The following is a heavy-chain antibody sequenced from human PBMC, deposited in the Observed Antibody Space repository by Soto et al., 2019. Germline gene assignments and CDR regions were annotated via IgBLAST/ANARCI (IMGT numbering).Heavy chain of an antibody. Sequence: ASVKVSCKASGDTFSFYTINWVRPAPGLGLEWVGRINPILSMSNYAQKLQGRVTMTTDTSTSTAYMELRSLRSDDTAVYYCARDHYYDSSGYYYGSWFDPWGQGTLVTVSS. CDR1: GDTFSFYT. V-gene: IGHV1-18*01. J-gene: IGHJ5*02. CDR2: INPILSMS. CDR3: ARDHYYDSSGYYYGSWFDP. D-gene: IGHD3-22*01.